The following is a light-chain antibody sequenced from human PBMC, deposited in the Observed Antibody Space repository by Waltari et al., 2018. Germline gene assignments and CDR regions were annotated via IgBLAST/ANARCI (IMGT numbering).Light chain of an antibody. Sequence: EIVMTQSPATLSVSPGERATLSCRASQSLSSNLAWYQQKPGQGPRLLIYGASTRATGIPFRFSGSGSRAEFTLTISSLQSEDFAVYYCQQYNNWPFTFGQGTKLEIK. J-gene: IGKJ2*01. V-gene: IGKV3-15*01. CDR1: QSLSSN. CDR3: QQYNNWPFT. CDR2: GAS.